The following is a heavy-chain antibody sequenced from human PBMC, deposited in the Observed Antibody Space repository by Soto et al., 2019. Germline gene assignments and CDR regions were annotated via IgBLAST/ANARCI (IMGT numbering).Heavy chain of an antibody. Sequence: QVQQQQWGARLLKPSETLSLTCAVSGGSFSGYHWSWIRQSPGKGLEWIGEINPSGNTNFNPSLKSRVTIPRDTSRNEISLRLSSVTAADTAVYYCARGRRIAYFSGPTSYYVFDIWGQGDLVTVSS. CDR2: INPSGNT. CDR3: ARGRRIAYFSGPTSYYVFDI. CDR1: GGSFSGYH. V-gene: IGHV4-34*01. D-gene: IGHD3-10*01. J-gene: IGHJ4*02.